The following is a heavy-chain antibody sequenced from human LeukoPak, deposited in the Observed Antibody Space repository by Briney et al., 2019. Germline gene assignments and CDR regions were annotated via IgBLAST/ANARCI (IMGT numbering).Heavy chain of an antibody. D-gene: IGHD4-17*01. CDR1: GYTFTGYY. J-gene: IGHJ4*02. Sequence: ASLRVSCKASGYTFTGYYIDWVRQAPGQGLEWMGGINSDSGGTNYAQKFQGRVTMTRDTSTSTAYMELSSLRSDDTAFYYCARDTITVTTPYFDYWGQGTLVTVPS. CDR3: ARDTITVTTPYFDY. CDR2: INSDSGGT. V-gene: IGHV1-2*02.